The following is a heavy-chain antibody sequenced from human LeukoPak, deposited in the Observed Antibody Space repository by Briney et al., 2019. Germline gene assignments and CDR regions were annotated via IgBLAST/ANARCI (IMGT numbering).Heavy chain of an antibody. D-gene: IGHD6-19*01. Sequence: GGFLRLSCAASGFSFSSYWMHWVRQAPGRGLVWVSRVEGDGSSTSYADSVKGRFTISRDNAKNTLYLQMNSLRAEDTAVYYCARDPSAVSGYFDYWGQGTLVTVSS. J-gene: IGHJ4*02. CDR2: VEGDGSST. V-gene: IGHV3-74*01. CDR1: GFSFSSYW. CDR3: ARDPSAVSGYFDY.